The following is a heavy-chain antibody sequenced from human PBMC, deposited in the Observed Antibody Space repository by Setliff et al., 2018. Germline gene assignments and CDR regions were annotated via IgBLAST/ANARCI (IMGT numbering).Heavy chain of an antibody. J-gene: IGHJ2*01. CDR1: GFTFSSYA. CDR2: ISSNGGRT. D-gene: IGHD2-2*01. V-gene: IGHV3-64*02. CDR3: ARETYPGWYFDL. Sequence: PGGSLRLSCAASGFTFSSYAMHWVRQTPGKGLEYVSAISSNGGRTYYADSVKGRFTISRDDSKNTLYLQMGSLRADDMAVYYCARETYPGWYFDLWGRGTLVTVSS.